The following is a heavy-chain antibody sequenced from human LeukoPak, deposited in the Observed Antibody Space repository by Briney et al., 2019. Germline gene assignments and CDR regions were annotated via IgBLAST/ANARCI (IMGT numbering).Heavy chain of an antibody. J-gene: IGHJ4*02. CDR1: GFTFSSYE. D-gene: IGHD3-9*01. CDR2: ISTTGSSI. Sequence: GGSLRLSCAASGFTFSSYEMNWVRQAPGKGLEWVSYISTTGSSIYYADSVKGRFTISRDNVKNLLYLQMDSLGAEDTAVYYCARDFSYFRIHFDYWGQGTLVTVSS. CDR3: ARDFSYFRIHFDY. V-gene: IGHV3-48*03.